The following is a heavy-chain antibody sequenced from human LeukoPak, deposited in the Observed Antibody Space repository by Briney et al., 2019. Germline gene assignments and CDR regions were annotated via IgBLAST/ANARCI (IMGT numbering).Heavy chain of an antibody. J-gene: IGHJ4*02. CDR3: AREPAAGSFDY. D-gene: IGHD6-13*01. CDR1: GGTFISYA. CDR2: IIPIFGTA. Sequence: SVKVSCKASGGTFISYAISWVRQAPGQGLEWMGGIIPIFGTANYAQKFQGRVTITADESTSTAYMELSSLRSEDTAVYYRAREPAAGSFDYWGQGTLVTVSS. V-gene: IGHV1-69*01.